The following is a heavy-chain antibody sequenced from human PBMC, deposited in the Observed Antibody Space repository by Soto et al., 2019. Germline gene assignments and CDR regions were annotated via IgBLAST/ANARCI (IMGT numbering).Heavy chain of an antibody. D-gene: IGHD2-15*01. CDR2: IYYSGST. Sequence: QVQLQESGPGLVKPSETLSLTCTVSGGSVSSGSYYWSWIRQPPGKGLEWIGYIYYSGSTNYNPSLKTRLTISLDTSKNPFSLKLSSVTAADTAVYYCAKGYCSGGSCYGFDYWGQGTLVTVSS. CDR1: GGSVSSGSYY. V-gene: IGHV4-61*01. CDR3: AKGYCSGGSCYGFDY. J-gene: IGHJ4*02.